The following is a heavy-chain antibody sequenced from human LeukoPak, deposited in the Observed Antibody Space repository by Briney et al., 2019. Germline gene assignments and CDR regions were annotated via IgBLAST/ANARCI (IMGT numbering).Heavy chain of an antibody. D-gene: IGHD2-21*02. J-gene: IGHJ4*02. CDR1: GGSISSNSYY. CDR3: ARGPTIVVVTAIRAHYFDY. V-gene: IGHV4-39*02. Sequence: SETLSLTCTVSGGSISSNSYYWGWIRQPPGRGLEWNGSVYYRGNTYYNPSLKSRVTISVDTTKNHFSLKLSSVTAADTAVYYGARGPTIVVVTAIRAHYFDYWGQGTLVTVSS. CDR2: VYYRGNT.